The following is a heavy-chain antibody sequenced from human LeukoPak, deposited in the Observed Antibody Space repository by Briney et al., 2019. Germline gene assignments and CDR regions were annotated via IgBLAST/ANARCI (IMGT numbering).Heavy chain of an antibody. CDR2: ISSSSSYI. CDR1: GFTFSSYS. V-gene: IGHV3-21*01. CDR3: ARSDYGDLPTYFDY. J-gene: IGHJ4*02. Sequence: GGSLRLSCAASGFTFSSYSMNWVRQAPGKGLEWVSSISSSSSYIYYADSVKGRFTISRDNAKNSLYLQMNSLRAEDTAVYYCARSDYGDLPTYFDYWGQGTLVTVSS. D-gene: IGHD4-17*01.